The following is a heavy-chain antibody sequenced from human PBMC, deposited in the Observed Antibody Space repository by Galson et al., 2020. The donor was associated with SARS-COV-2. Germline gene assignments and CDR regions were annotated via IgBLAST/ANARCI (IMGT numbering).Heavy chain of an antibody. CDR2: ISGSNGNT. V-gene: IGHV1-18*01. D-gene: IGHD3-16*01. J-gene: IGHJ2*01. CDR1: NYPFNRYG. CDR3: ARSGRGTYRYFDL. Sequence: ASVKVSCTASNYPFNRYGVSWVRQAPGQGLEWIGWISGSNGNTNYIQKLQGRVTMTTDTSTGTAFMELRSLRFDDTAVYYCARSGRGTYRYFDLWGRVTLVTVSS.